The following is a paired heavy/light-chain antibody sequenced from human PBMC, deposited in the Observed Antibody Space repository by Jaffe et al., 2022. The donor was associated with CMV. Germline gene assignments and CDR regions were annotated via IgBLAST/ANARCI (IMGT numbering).Light chain of an antibody. CDR2: DAS. V-gene: IGKV3-11*01. Sequence: EIVLTQSPATLSLSPGERATLSCRASQSVSSYLAWYQQKPGQAPRLLIYDASNRATGIPARFSGSGSGTDFTLTISSLEPEDFAVYYCQQRRAFGPGTKVDIK. CDR1: QSVSSY. J-gene: IGKJ3*01. CDR3: QQRRA.
Heavy chain of an antibody. CDR3: ARVLKTGYSSELAASVFDY. Sequence: QVQLVQSGAEVKKPGASVKVSCKASGYTFTSYGISWVRQAPGQGLEWMGWISAYNGNTNYAQKLQGRVTMTTDTSTSTAYMELRSLRSDDTAVYYCARVLKTGYSSELAASVFDYWGQGTLVTVSS. CDR2: ISAYNGNT. D-gene: IGHD6-19*01. CDR1: GYTFTSYG. J-gene: IGHJ4*02. V-gene: IGHV1-18*04.